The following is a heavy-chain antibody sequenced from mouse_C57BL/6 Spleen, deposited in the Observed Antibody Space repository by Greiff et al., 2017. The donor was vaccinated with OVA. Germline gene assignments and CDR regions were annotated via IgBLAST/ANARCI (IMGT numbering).Heavy chain of an antibody. V-gene: IGHV14-1*01. CDR1: GFNITDYY. Sequence: EVQLQESGAELVRPGASVKLSCTASGFNITDYYMHWVKQRPEQGLEWIGRIDPEDGDTEYAPKFQGKATMTADTSSNTAYLQLSSLTSEDTAVYYCTTRDGYYLRDAMDYWGQGTSVTVSS. J-gene: IGHJ4*01. CDR3: TTRDGYYLRDAMDY. CDR2: IDPEDGDT. D-gene: IGHD2-3*01.